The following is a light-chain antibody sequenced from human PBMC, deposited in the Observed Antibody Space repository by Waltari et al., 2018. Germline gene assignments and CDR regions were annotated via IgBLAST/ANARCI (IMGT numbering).Light chain of an antibody. CDR2: DAS. CDR1: QSVNIF. V-gene: IGKV3-11*01. Sequence: EVVLTQSPATLSLSPGERATLSCRASQSVNIFLAWYQQKPGQAPRLLIYDASNRATGIPARFSGSASGTDFTLTISSLEPEDFAVYYCQQRANWPYTFGRGTELEIK. CDR3: QQRANWPYT. J-gene: IGKJ2*01.